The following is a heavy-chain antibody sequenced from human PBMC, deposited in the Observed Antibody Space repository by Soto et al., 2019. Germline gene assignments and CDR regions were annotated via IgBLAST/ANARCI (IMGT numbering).Heavy chain of an antibody. CDR1: GGSVSSGSHY. D-gene: IGHD7-27*01. Sequence: QVQLQESGPGLVKPSETLSLKCTVSGGSVSSGSHYWSWIRQPPGKGLEWIGYIYHSGSTNYNPSLKSRVTISVDTSKHQFSLKLSSVTAADTAVYYCARGASGEGYWGQGTLVTVSS. CDR3: ARGASGEGY. CDR2: IYHSGST. V-gene: IGHV4-61*01. J-gene: IGHJ4*02.